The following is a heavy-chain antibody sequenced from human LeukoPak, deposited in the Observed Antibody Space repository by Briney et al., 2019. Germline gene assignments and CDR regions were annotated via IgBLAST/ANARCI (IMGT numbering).Heavy chain of an antibody. J-gene: IGHJ4*02. CDR3: ARDHYYDSSGYTRSADY. D-gene: IGHD3-22*01. CDR2: ISAYNGNT. V-gene: IGHV1-18*01. Sequence: ASVKVSCEASGYTFTSYGISWVRQAPGQGLEWMGWISAYNGNTNYAQKLQGRVTMTTDTSTSTAYMELRSLRSDDTAVYYCARDHYYDSSGYTRSADYWGQGTLVTVSS. CDR1: GYTFTSYG.